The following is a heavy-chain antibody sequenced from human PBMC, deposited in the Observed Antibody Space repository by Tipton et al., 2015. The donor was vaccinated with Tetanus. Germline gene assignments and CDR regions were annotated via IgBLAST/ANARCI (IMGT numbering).Heavy chain of an antibody. V-gene: IGHV3-53*01. D-gene: IGHD1-1*01. CDR1: GFTVSSNY. J-gene: IGHJ5*02. CDR3: ARERRNWNDVGWFDP. Sequence: SLRLSCAASGFTVSSNYMSWVRQAPGKGLEWVSVIYSGGSTYYADSVKGRFTISRDNSKNTLYLQMNSLRAEDTAVYYCARERRNWNDVGWFDPWGQGTLVTVSS. CDR2: IYSGGST.